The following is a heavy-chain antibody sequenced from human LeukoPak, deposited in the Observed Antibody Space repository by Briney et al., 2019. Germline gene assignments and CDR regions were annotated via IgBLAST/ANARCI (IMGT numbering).Heavy chain of an antibody. CDR2: INSDGSST. J-gene: IGHJ5*02. V-gene: IGHV3-74*01. CDR1: GITFSSYW. Sequence: GGSLRLSCAASGITFSSYWMHWVRQAPGKGLVWVSRINSDGSSTSYADSVKGRFTISRDNAKNTLYLQMNSLRAEDTAVYYCARGTPHYSGSGSYYISHFDPWGQGTLVTVSS. D-gene: IGHD3-10*01. CDR3: ARGTPHYSGSGSYYISHFDP.